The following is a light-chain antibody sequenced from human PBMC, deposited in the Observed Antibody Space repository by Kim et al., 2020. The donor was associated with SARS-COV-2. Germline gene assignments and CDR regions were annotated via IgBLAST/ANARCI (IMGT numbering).Light chain of an antibody. CDR2: DAS. Sequence: LPGARATLACRASQSVTTYLAWYQQRPGQAPRLLIYDASNRATGIPARFSGSGSGTDFTLTISSLEPEDFAVYYCQQRYNWPPFTFGQGTRLEIK. CDR3: QQRYNWPPFT. J-gene: IGKJ5*01. V-gene: IGKV3-11*01. CDR1: QSVTTY.